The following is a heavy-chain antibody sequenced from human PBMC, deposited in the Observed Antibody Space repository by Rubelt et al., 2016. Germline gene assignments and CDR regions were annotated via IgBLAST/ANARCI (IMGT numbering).Heavy chain of an antibody. CDR1: GYTFTSYD. CDR2: MNPNSGNT. V-gene: IGHV1-8*01. Sequence: QVQLVQSGAEVRKPGASVKVSCKASGYTFTSYDINWVRQATGQGLEWMGWMNPNSGNTGYAQKFQGRVTMTRNTSISTAYMELSSLRSEDTAVYYCAGLSITIFGVVVYYYGMDVWGQGTTVTVSS. D-gene: IGHD3-3*01. CDR3: AGLSITIFGVVVYYYGMDV. J-gene: IGHJ6*02.